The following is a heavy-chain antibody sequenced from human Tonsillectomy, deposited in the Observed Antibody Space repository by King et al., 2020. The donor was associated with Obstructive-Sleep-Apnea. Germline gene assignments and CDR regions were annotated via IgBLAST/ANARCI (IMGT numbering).Heavy chain of an antibody. CDR3: ARHRGVEDYGGYGDYFDY. J-gene: IGHJ4*02. D-gene: IGHD5-12*01. CDR2: MYYSGNT. Sequence: QLQESGPGLVKPSETLSLTCTVSGGSISDYYWSWIRQPPGKGLEWIGYMYYSGNTNFNPSLKSRVTISADTSKIQFSLRLSSVTAADTAVYYCARHRGVEDYGGYGDYFDYWGEGTLVTVSS. CDR1: GGSISDYY. V-gene: IGHV4-59*08.